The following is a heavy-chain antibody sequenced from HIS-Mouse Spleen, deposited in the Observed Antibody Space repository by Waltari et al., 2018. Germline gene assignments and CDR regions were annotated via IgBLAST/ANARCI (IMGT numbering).Heavy chain of an antibody. V-gene: IGHV1-18*01. CDR3: ASSAAAAIGHAFDI. J-gene: IGHJ3*02. CDR1: GYTFPSYG. Sequence: QVQLVQSGAEVKKPGASVKVSCKASGYTFPSYGLSWVRQAPGQGLEWMGWISAYNGNTNHAQKLQGRVTMTTDTSTSTAYMELRSLRSDDTAVYYCASSAAAAIGHAFDIWGQGTMVTVSS. D-gene: IGHD6-13*01. CDR2: ISAYNGNT.